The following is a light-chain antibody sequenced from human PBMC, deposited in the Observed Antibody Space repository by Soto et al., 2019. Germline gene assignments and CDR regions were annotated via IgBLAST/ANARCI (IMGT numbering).Light chain of an antibody. Sequence: DIQMTKNHSTLSASVGDRVTITCRASQSISSWLAWYQQKPGKAPKLLIYKASSLESGVPSRFSGSGSGTEFTLTISSLQHDDFATYYCQQYNSYSWTFGQGTKVDI. V-gene: IGKV1-5*03. J-gene: IGKJ1*01. CDR2: KAS. CDR1: QSISSW. CDR3: QQYNSYSWT.